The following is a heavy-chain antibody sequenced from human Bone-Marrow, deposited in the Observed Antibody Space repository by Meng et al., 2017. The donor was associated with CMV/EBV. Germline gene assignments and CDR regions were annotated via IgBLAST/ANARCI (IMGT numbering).Heavy chain of an antibody. CDR1: GGSISSYY. J-gene: IGHJ4*02. CDR2: IYYSGST. CDR3: ARGPLYYDFWSGSYFDY. V-gene: IGHV4-59*01. Sequence: GSLRLSCTVSGGSISSYYWSWIRQPPGKGLEWIGYIYYSGSTNYNPSLKSRVTISVDTSKNQFSLKLSSVTAADTAVYYCARGPLYYDFWSGSYFDYWGQGTLVTGSS. D-gene: IGHD3-3*01.